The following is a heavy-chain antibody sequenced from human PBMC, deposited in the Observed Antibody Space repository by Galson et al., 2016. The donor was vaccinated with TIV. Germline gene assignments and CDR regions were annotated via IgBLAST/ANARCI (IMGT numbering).Heavy chain of an antibody. Sequence: SLRLSCAASGYTFSSYGTHWVRQAPGKGLEWVAVIWYDGSIKHNEDSVKGRFTISRDKSKNTLYLAMSSLRAEDTAVYYCARIIVSYGMDVWGQGTTVTVSS. J-gene: IGHJ6*02. CDR3: ARIIVSYGMDV. CDR2: IWYDGSIK. D-gene: IGHD2/OR15-2a*01. V-gene: IGHV3-33*01. CDR1: GYTFSSYG.